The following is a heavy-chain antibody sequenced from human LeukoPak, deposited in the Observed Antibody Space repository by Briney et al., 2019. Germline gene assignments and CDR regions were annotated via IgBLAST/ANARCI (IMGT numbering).Heavy chain of an antibody. CDR3: ASSGNDSSGGYFDY. V-gene: IGHV3-21*01. CDR2: ISSSSSYI. D-gene: IGHD3-22*01. Sequence: PGGSLRLSCAASGFTFSSYSMNWVRQAPGKGLEWVSSISSSSSYIYYADSVKGRFTISRDNAKNSLYLQMNSLRAEDTAVYYCASSGNDSSGGYFDYWGQGTLVTVSS. CDR1: GFTFSSYS. J-gene: IGHJ4*02.